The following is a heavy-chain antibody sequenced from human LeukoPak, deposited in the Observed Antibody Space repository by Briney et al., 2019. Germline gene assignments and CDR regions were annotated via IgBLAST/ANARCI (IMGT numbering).Heavy chain of an antibody. Sequence: GGSLRLSCAASGFTFSSYGMHWVRQAPGKGLEWVSTISTTGGSTYYADSVKGRFTISRDNSKDTLYLQMNSLRAEDTAVYYCARETRVRWTDYWGQGILVTVSS. V-gene: IGHV3-23*01. CDR2: ISTTGGST. D-gene: IGHD5-24*01. J-gene: IGHJ4*02. CDR1: GFTFSSYG. CDR3: ARETRVRWTDY.